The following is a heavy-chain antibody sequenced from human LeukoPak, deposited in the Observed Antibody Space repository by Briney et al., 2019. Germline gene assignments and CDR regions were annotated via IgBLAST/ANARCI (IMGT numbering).Heavy chain of an antibody. CDR2: INPIGGST. Sequence: ASVKVSCKASGYTFTSDYMHWVRQAPGQGLESMGIINPIGGSTTYAQKFQGRVTMTRDTSTSTVYMELSSLRSEDTAVYYCARGGGGFDYWGQGTLVTVSS. D-gene: IGHD2-15*01. V-gene: IGHV1-46*01. CDR3: ARGGGGFDY. CDR1: GYTFTSDY. J-gene: IGHJ4*02.